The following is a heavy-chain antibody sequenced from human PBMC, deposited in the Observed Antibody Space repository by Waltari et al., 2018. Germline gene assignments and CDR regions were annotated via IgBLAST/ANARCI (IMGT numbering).Heavy chain of an antibody. V-gene: IGHV4-39*01. D-gene: IGHD3-3*01. Sequence: QLQLQESGPGLVKPSETLSLTCTVSGGYISRRSYYWGWIRQPPGKGLEWIGCIYYSGSTYYNSSLKSRVTISVDTSKNQFSLNLSSVTAADTAVYFCARGITIFGVVIKNWGQGTLVTVSS. CDR1: GGYISRRSYY. CDR2: IYYSGST. CDR3: ARGITIFGVVIKN. J-gene: IGHJ4*02.